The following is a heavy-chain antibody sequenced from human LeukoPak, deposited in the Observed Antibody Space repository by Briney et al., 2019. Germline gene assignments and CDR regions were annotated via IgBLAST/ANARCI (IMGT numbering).Heavy chain of an antibody. CDR2: ISGSGGST. CDR1: GFTFSSYA. CDR3: AKSHNHYYYDSSGPYFD. J-gene: IGHJ4*02. D-gene: IGHD3-22*01. V-gene: IGHV3-23*01. Sequence: GGSLRLSCAASGFTFSSYAMSWVRQAPGKGLEWVSAISGSGGSTYYADSVKGRFTISRDNSKNTLYLQVNSLRAEDTAVYYCAKSHNHYYYDSSGPYFDWGQGTLVTVSS.